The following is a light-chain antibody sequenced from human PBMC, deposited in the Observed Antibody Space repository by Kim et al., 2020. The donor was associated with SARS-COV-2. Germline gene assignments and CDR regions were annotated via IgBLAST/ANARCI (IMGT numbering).Light chain of an antibody. J-gene: IGLJ2*01. CDR2: RNN. CDR3: ATWDDSLSGWV. V-gene: IGLV1-47*01. CDR1: NSNVGSNF. Sequence: SVLTQPPSASGTPGQRATISCSGNNSNVGSNFVNWYQQLPGTAPKLLIYRNNHRPSEVPDRFSASKSDTSASLAISGLRSEDEADYYCATWDDSLSGWVFGGGTQLTVL.